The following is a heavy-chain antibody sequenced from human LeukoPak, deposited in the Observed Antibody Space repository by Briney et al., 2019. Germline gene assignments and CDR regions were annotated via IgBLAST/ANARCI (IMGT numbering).Heavy chain of an antibody. D-gene: IGHD1-26*01. CDR1: GFTVSNNY. Sequence: GGSLRLSCAASGFTVSNNYMSWVRQAPGKGLEWVSVIYSGGNTYYADSVKGRFTISRDNSKNTLYLQMNSLRAEDTAIYYCAKERESYFEFDLWGQGTLVTVSS. V-gene: IGHV3-66*01. J-gene: IGHJ4*02. CDR3: AKERESYFEFDL. CDR2: IYSGGNT.